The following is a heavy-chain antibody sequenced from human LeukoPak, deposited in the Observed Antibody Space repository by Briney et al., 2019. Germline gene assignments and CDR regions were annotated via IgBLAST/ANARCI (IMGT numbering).Heavy chain of an antibody. CDR3: ARDYGGSSPFDY. CDR2: ISSSGSTI. J-gene: IGHJ4*02. CDR1: GFPFSSYA. D-gene: IGHD4-23*01. V-gene: IGHV3-48*03. Sequence: GGSLRLSCAASGFPFSSYAMSWVRQAPGKGLEWVSYISSSGSTIYYADSVKGRFTISRDNAKNSLYLQMNSLRAEDTAVYYCARDYGGSSPFDYWGQGTLVTVSS.